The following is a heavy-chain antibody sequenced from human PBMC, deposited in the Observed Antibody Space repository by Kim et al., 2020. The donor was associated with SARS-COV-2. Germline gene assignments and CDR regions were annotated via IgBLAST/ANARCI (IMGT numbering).Heavy chain of an antibody. Sequence: GGSLRLSCAGSGFRFSNAWMSWVRQAPEKGLEWLGRIKSKGAGGTTEYAAPVKGRFTISRDDSKNTLYLEMNSLKTEDTAVDYCSTGYCSGDTCLPWGQGTTVTVSS. D-gene: IGHD2-15*01. V-gene: IGHV3-15*01. CDR2: IKSKGAGGTT. CDR1: GFRFSNAW. J-gene: IGHJ6*02. CDR3: STGYCSGDTCLP.